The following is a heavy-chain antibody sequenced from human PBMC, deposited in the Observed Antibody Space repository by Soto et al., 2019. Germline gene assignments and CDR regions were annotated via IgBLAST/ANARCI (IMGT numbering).Heavy chain of an antibody. CDR2: IWYDGSNK. J-gene: IGHJ3*02. D-gene: IGHD3-22*01. Sequence: GGSLRLSCAASGFTFSSYGMHWVRQAPGKGLEWVAVIWYDGSNKYYADSVKGRFTISRDNSKNTLYLQMNSLRAEDTAVYYCARDPFKHYYDSSGPLEIDAFDIWGQGTMVT. V-gene: IGHV3-33*01. CDR3: ARDPFKHYYDSSGPLEIDAFDI. CDR1: GFTFSSYG.